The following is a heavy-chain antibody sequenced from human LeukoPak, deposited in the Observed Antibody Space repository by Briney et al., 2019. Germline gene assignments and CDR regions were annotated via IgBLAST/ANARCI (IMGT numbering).Heavy chain of an antibody. CDR1: GYTFTGYY. D-gene: IGHD1-26*01. CDR2: INPNSGGT. V-gene: IGHV1-2*02. Sequence: ASVKVSCKASGYTFTGYYMHWVRQAPGQGLEWMGWINPNSGGTNYAQKFQGRVTMTRDTSISTAYMELSRLRSDDTVVYYCARDMGPHSGSYSGGDYWGQGTLVTVSS. J-gene: IGHJ4*02. CDR3: ARDMGPHSGSYSGGDY.